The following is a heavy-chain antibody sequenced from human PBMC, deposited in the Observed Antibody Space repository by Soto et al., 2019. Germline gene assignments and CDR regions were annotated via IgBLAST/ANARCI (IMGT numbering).Heavy chain of an antibody. CDR1: WDSVSRNSAA. V-gene: IGHV6-1*01. CDR2: TYYRSKWYN. CDR3: AKESHPRIQLWERYYYYYMDV. D-gene: IGHD5-18*01. J-gene: IGHJ6*03. Sequence: PSQTLSLTCAISWDSVSRNSAACNWIRQSPSRGLEWLGRTYYRSKWYNDYAVSVKSRIAINPDTSKNTLYLQMNSLRAEDTAVYYCAKESHPRIQLWERYYYYYMDVWGKGTTVTVSS.